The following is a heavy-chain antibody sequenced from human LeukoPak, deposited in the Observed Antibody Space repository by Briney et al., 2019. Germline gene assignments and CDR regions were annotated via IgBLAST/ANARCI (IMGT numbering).Heavy chain of an antibody. CDR2: IYYSGST. V-gene: IGHV4-59*01. J-gene: IGHJ5*02. D-gene: IGHD4-17*01. CDR1: GGSISSYY. CDR3: AGVRYGDYGANWFDP. Sequence: SETLSLTCTVSGGSISSYYWSWIRQPPAKGLEWIGYIYYSGSTNYNPSLKSRVTISVDTSKNQFSLKLSSVTAADTAVYYCAGVRYGDYGANWFDPWGQGTLVTVSS.